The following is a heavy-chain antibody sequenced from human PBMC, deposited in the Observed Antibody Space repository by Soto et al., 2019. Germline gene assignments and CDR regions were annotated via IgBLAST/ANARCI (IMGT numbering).Heavy chain of an antibody. D-gene: IGHD3-10*01. J-gene: IGHJ6*03. Sequence: QVQLQQWGAGLLKPSETLSLTCAVYGGSFSGYQWSWIRQTPGKGLEWIGGINDSGDINYNPSLKSRVTLLVDXPKKQISLRLSSVTAADTAVYYCARGLILWFGELSRRGGYYYYMDVWGKGTTVTVSS. CDR3: ARGLILWFGELSRRGGYYYYMDV. V-gene: IGHV4-34*01. CDR1: GGSFSGYQ. CDR2: INDSGDI.